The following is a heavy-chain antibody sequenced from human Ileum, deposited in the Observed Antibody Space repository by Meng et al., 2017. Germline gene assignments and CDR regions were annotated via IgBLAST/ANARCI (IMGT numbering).Heavy chain of an antibody. Sequence: GGSLRLSCAASGFTFSNAWMSWVRQAPGKGLEWVGRIKSKTDGGTTDYAAPVKGRFTISRDDSKNTLYLQMSSLKTEDTAVYYCTTGALGSTVVTLEGNFDACEIGGQGTMVTVSS. CDR3: TTGALGSTVVTLEGNFDACEI. CDR2: IKSKTDGGTT. J-gene: IGHJ3*02. CDR1: GFTFSNAW. D-gene: IGHD4-23*01. V-gene: IGHV3-15*01.